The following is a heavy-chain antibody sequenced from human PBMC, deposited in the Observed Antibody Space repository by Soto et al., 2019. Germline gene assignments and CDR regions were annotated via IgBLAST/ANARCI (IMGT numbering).Heavy chain of an antibody. J-gene: IGHJ5*02. Sequence: GGSLRLSCAASGFTVSSNYMSWVRQAPGKGLEWVSVIYSGGSTYYADSVKGRFTISRDNSKNTLYLQMNSLRAEDTAVYYCARESRDYALGFDPWGQGTLVTVSS. CDR1: GFTVSSNY. CDR3: ARESRDYALGFDP. CDR2: IYSGGST. V-gene: IGHV3-53*01. D-gene: IGHD4-17*01.